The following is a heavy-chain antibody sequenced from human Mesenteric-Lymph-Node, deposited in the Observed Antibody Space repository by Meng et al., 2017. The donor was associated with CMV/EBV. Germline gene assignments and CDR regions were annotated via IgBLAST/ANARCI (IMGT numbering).Heavy chain of an antibody. CDR3: ARDIRSGT. D-gene: IGHD2-15*01. CDR2: IFSERTT. V-gene: IGHV3-53*01. Sequence: SLRLSGEDYGLAVSSNYVSWDGHDPGKGVEEVSVIFSERTTSYADSVEGRFIISRDDSKNSVYLRMNSLRPEDTAVYYCARDIRSGTWGQGTLVTVSS. J-gene: IGHJ5*02. CDR1: GLAVSSNY.